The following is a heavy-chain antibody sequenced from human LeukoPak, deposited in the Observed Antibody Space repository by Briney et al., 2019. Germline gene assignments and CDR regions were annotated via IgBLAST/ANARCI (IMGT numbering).Heavy chain of an antibody. CDR3: AKDGWVCSGGSCYSG. CDR2: ISGSGGST. Sequence: GGSLRPSCAASGFTFSSYGMSWVRQAPGKGLEWVSAISGSGGSTYYADSVKGRFTISRDNSKNTLYLQMNSLRAEDTAVYYCAKDGWVCSGGSCYSGCGQGTLVTVSS. CDR1: GFTFSSYG. J-gene: IGHJ4*02. D-gene: IGHD2-15*01. V-gene: IGHV3-23*01.